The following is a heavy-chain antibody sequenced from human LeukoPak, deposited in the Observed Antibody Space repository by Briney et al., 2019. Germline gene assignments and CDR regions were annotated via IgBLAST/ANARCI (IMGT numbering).Heavy chain of an antibody. CDR1: GYTFTSYD. D-gene: IGHD3-3*01. J-gene: IGHJ3*02. CDR2: MNPNSGNT. CDR3: ARSQKKLGGYNDFWSGYSDAFDI. Sequence: ASVKVSCKASGYTFTSYDINWVRQATGQGLEWMGWMNPNSGNTGYAQKFQGGVTMTRNTSISTAYMELSSLRSEDTAVYYCARSQKKLGGYNDFWSGYSDAFDIWGRGTMVTVSS. V-gene: IGHV1-8*01.